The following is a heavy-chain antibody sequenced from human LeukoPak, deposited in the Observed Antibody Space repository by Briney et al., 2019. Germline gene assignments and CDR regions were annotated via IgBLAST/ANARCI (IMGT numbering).Heavy chain of an antibody. CDR1: VFTFSSYS. CDR3: ARDEGAGYCSSTSCYSVGMDV. CDR2: ISSSSRYI. Sequence: GGSLRLSRAASVFTFSSYSMNWVRQAPGKGLEWVSSISSSSRYIYYADSVKGRFTISRDNAKNSLYLQMNSLRAEDTAVYYCARDEGAGYCSSTSCYSVGMDVWGQGTTVTVSS. D-gene: IGHD2-2*01. J-gene: IGHJ6*02. V-gene: IGHV3-21*01.